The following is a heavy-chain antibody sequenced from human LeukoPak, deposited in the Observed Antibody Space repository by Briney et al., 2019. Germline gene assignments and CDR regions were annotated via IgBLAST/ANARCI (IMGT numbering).Heavy chain of an antibody. Sequence: GGSLRLSCAASGFTFSSYAMGWVRQAPGKGLEWVSVISGSGSGGTTHRGDSVKGRFTISRDKSKNTLYLQMNSLRAEDTAVYYCARGGGLLVAATFDYWGQGTLVTVSS. D-gene: IGHD2-15*01. CDR3: ARGGGLLVAATFDY. J-gene: IGHJ4*02. CDR2: ISGSGSGGTT. V-gene: IGHV3-23*01. CDR1: GFTFSSYA.